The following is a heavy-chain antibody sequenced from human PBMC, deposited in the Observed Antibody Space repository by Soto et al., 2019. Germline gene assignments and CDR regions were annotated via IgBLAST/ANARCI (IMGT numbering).Heavy chain of an antibody. CDR3: ARDGSSRPTEY. D-gene: IGHD3-10*01. Sequence: EVQLVESGGGLVQPGGSLRLSCAASGFTVSSYYKSWVRQAPGKGLEWVSVIYSGGSGTTYYAGSVKGRFTISRDISKNTVYLQMNSLRAEDTAVYYCARDGSSRPTEYWGQGTLVTVSS. CDR1: GFTVSSYY. V-gene: IGHV3-66*01. J-gene: IGHJ4*02. CDR2: IYSGGSGTT.